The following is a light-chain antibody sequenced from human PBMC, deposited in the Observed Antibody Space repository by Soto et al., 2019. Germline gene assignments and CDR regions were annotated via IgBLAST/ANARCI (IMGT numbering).Light chain of an antibody. J-gene: IGKJ4*01. CDR1: QSVSSSY. V-gene: IGKV3-20*01. CDR2: GVS. CDR3: QQYGSSPLT. Sequence: IVFTQPPGTRAXXRVXRAXXXPTPSQSVSSSYLAWYQQKPGQAPRLLIYGVSSRVTGIPDRFSGSGSGTDFTLTISRLEPEDFAVYYCQQYGSSPLTFGGGTKVDIK.